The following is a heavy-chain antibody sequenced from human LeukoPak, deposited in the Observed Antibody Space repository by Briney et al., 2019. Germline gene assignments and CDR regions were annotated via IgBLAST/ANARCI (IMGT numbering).Heavy chain of an antibody. Sequence: PSETLSLTCAVYGGSFSGYYWSWIRQPPGKGLEWIGEINHSGSTSYNPSLKSRVTISVDMSKNRFSLKLSSVTAADTAVYYCARGLLRFLEWLPYYFDYWGQGTLVTVSS. CDR3: ARGLLRFLEWLPYYFDY. V-gene: IGHV4-34*01. D-gene: IGHD3-3*01. CDR2: INHSGST. J-gene: IGHJ4*02. CDR1: GGSFSGYY.